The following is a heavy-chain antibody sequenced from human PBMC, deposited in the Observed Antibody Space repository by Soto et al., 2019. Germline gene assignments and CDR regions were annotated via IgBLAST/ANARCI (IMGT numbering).Heavy chain of an antibody. CDR1: GGSISSGGYY. V-gene: IGHV4-31*03. Sequence: SETLYLTCTVSGGSISSGGYYWSWIRQHPGKGLEWIGYIYYSGSTYYNPSLKSRVTISVDTSKNQFSLKLSSVTAADTAVYYCARGSSSGYLTFDYWGQGTLVTVSS. J-gene: IGHJ4*02. D-gene: IGHD3-22*01. CDR3: ARGSSSGYLTFDY. CDR2: IYYSGST.